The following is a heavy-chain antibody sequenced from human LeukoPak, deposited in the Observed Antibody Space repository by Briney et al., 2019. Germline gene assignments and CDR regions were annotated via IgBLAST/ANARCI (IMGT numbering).Heavy chain of an antibody. J-gene: IGHJ4*02. Sequence: PGRSLRLSCTGSRFTFGDYGMSWVRQAPGKGLEWVGFIRDKSYSGATEYAASVKGRFTISRDDSKRLAYLQMNSLKIEDTAVYFCTRDRGYSGYALYDLWGQGTLVTVSS. V-gene: IGHV3-49*04. D-gene: IGHD5-12*01. CDR3: TRDRGYSGYALYDL. CDR2: IRDKSYSGAT. CDR1: RFTFGDYG.